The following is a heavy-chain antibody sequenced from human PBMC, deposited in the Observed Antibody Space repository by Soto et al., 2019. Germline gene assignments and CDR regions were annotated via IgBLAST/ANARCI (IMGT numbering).Heavy chain of an antibody. CDR1: GFTFSSYA. J-gene: IGHJ4*02. Sequence: GGSLRLSCAASGFTFSSYAMIWVRQAPGKGLEWVSAISGSGGSTYYADSVKGRFTISRDNSKNTLYLQMNSLRAEDTAVYYCVKIRQGGPEYYFAFWGQGTLVPVSS. CDR2: ISGSGGST. D-gene: IGHD3-10*01. V-gene: IGHV3-23*01. CDR3: VKIRQGGPEYYFAF.